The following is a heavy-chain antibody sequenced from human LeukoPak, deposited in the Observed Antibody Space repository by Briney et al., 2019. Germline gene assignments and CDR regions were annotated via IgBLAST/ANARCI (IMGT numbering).Heavy chain of an antibody. CDR2: ISNTGDAT. V-gene: IGHV3-23*01. J-gene: IGHJ4*02. D-gene: IGHD6-19*01. CDR3: AKDQRGIAVAVGYFDY. Sequence: GGSLRLSCAASGFTFSSYPMSWVRQAPGKGLEWVSSISNTGDATNHADSVKGRFTISRDNSKNTLYLQMNSLRAEDTAVYYCAKDQRGIAVAVGYFDYWGQGTLVTVSS. CDR1: GFTFSSYP.